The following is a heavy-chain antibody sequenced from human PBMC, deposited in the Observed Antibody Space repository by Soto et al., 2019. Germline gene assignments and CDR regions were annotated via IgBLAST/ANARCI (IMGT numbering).Heavy chain of an antibody. Sequence: EASVKVSCKASGYTFTSYYMYWVRQAPGQGLEWMGIINPSGGSTSYAQKFQGRVTMTRDTSTSTVYMELSSLRSEDTAVYYCARDFSAAAGTQTYYYYMDVWGKGTTVTVSS. CDR2: INPSGGST. J-gene: IGHJ6*03. V-gene: IGHV1-46*03. CDR1: GYTFTSYY. D-gene: IGHD6-13*01. CDR3: ARDFSAAAGTQTYYYYMDV.